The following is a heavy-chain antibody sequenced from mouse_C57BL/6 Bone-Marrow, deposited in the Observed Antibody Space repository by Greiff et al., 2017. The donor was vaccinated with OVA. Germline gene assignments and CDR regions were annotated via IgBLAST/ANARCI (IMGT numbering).Heavy chain of an antibody. D-gene: IGHD2-3*01. CDR2: INPNNGGT. CDR1: GYTFTDYN. J-gene: IGHJ3*01. Sequence: VQLQQSGPELVKPGASVKIPCKASGYTFTDYNMDWVKQSHGQSLEWIGDINPNNGGTIYNQKFKGKATLTADKSSSTAYMQLRSLTSEDTAVYYCARIYDGYYGGFAYWGQGTLVTVSA. CDR3: ARIYDGYYGGFAY. V-gene: IGHV1-18*01.